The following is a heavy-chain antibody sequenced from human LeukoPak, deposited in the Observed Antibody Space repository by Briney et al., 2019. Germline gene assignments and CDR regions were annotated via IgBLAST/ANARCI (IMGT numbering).Heavy chain of an antibody. CDR1: GFTFSSYS. J-gene: IGHJ4*02. CDR3: ARDFPSSNSRGFDY. D-gene: IGHD2-2*01. CDR2: ISSSSSYI. Sequence: GGSLRLSCAASGFTFSSYSMNWVRQAPGKGLEWVSSISSSSSYIYYADSVKGRFTISRDNAKNSLYLQMNSLRAEDTAVYYCARDFPSSNSRGFDYWGQGTLVTVSS. V-gene: IGHV3-21*01.